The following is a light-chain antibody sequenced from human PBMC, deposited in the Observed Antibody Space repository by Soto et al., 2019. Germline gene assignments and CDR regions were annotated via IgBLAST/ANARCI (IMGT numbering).Light chain of an antibody. V-gene: IGLV5-45*03. CDR1: SGINVGTYR. CDR3: MIWHSSAVV. Sequence: QAVLTQPSSLSASPGASASLTCTLRSGINVGTYRIYWYQQKPGSPPQYLLRYKSDSDKQQGSGVPSRFSGSKDASANAGILLISGLQPEDEADYYCMIWHSSAVVFGGGTKVTVL. J-gene: IGLJ2*01. CDR2: YKSDSDK.